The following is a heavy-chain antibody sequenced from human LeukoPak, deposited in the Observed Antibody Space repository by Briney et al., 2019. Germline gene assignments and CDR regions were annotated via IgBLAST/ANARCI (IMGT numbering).Heavy chain of an antibody. CDR1: GFTFSSYA. J-gene: IGHJ1*01. V-gene: IGHV3-30*04. CDR3: ARDRDSSGLH. Sequence: GSLRLSWAASGFTFSSYAMHWGRQAPGKGLEGVAVISYDGSNKYYADSVKSRFTIYRDNSKNTLYLKMNSLRAEDTDVYYCARDRDSSGLHWGQGTLVTVSS. CDR2: ISYDGSNK. D-gene: IGHD6-19*01.